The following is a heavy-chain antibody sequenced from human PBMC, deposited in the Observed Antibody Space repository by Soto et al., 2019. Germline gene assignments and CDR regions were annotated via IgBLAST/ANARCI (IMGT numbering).Heavy chain of an antibody. Sequence: KPSETLSLTCTVSGGSISSYYWSWIRQPPGKGLEWIGYIYYSGSTNYNPSLKSRVTISVDTSKNQFSLKLSSVTAADTAVYYCARRYCSGGSCLDYWGQGTLVTVSS. CDR2: IYYSGST. J-gene: IGHJ4*02. CDR1: GGSISSYY. D-gene: IGHD2-15*01. CDR3: ARRYCSGGSCLDY. V-gene: IGHV4-59*01.